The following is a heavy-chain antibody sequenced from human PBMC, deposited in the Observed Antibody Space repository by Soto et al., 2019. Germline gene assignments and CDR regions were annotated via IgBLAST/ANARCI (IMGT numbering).Heavy chain of an antibody. V-gene: IGHV4-34*01. CDR2: INHSGST. Sequence: LSLTCAVYGGSFSGYYWSWIRQPPGKGLEWIGEINHSGSTNYNPSLKSRVTISVDTSKNQFSLKLSSVTAADTAVYYCARGQLRFLEWPTPPDYWGQGTLVTVSS. CDR3: ARGQLRFLEWPTPPDY. CDR1: GGSFSGYY. J-gene: IGHJ4*02. D-gene: IGHD3-3*01.